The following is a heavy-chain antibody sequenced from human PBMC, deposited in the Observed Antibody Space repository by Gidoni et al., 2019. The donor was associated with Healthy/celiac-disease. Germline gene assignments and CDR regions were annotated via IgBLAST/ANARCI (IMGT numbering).Heavy chain of an antibody. J-gene: IGHJ3*02. CDR2: IGTAGDP. V-gene: IGHV3-13*05. Sequence: EVQLVESGGGLVQPGGSLRLSCAASGFTFSSYDMHWVRQATGKGLAWVSAIGTAGDPYYPGSVTGRFTISRENAKNSLYLQMNSLRAGDTAVYYCARGRYCSSTSCYLDAFDIWGQGTMVTVSS. D-gene: IGHD2-2*01. CDR1: GFTFSSYD. CDR3: ARGRYCSSTSCYLDAFDI.